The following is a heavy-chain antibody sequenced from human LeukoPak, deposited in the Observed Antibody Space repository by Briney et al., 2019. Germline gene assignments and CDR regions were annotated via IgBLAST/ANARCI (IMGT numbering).Heavy chain of an antibody. D-gene: IGHD6-13*01. V-gene: IGHV3-74*01. CDR1: RFTFSSYW. CDR2: INSDGSST. J-gene: IGHJ2*01. Sequence: GGSLRLSCAASRFTFSSYWMHWVRQAPGKGLVWVSRINSDGSSTSYADSVKGRFTIPRDNAKNTLYLQMNSLRAEDTAVYYCARAGGTAGSNWYFDLWGRGTLVTVSS. CDR3: ARAGGTAGSNWYFDL.